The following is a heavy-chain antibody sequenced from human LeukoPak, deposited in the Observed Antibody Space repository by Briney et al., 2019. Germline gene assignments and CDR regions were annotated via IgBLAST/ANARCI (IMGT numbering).Heavy chain of an antibody. J-gene: IGHJ4*02. Sequence: PSETLSLTCTVSGGSISSYYWSWLRQPPGKGLEWIGYIYYSGSTNYNPSLKSRVTISVDTSKNQFSLKLSSVTAADTAVYYCATSSGWYGGFNYWGQGTLVTVSS. V-gene: IGHV4-59*01. CDR1: GGSISSYY. CDR3: ATSSGWYGGFNY. D-gene: IGHD6-19*01. CDR2: IYYSGST.